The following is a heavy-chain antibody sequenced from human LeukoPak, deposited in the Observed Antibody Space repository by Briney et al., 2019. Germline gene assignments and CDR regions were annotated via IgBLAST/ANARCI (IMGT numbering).Heavy chain of an antibody. Sequence: PSETLSLTCTVSGGSISSYYWSWIRQPPGKGLEWIGYIYYSGSTNYNPSLESRVTISVDTSKNQFSLKLSSVTAADTAVYYCATMGYSYASPRFDYWGQGTLVTVSS. J-gene: IGHJ4*02. CDR1: GGSISSYY. D-gene: IGHD5-18*01. CDR2: IYYSGST. CDR3: ATMGYSYASPRFDY. V-gene: IGHV4-59*08.